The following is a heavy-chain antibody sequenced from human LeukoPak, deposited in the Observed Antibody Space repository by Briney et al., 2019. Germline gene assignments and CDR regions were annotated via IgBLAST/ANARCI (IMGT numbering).Heavy chain of an antibody. CDR1: GGSISSYY. CDR3: ARVSSGYSYGPIDY. Sequence: PSETLSLTCTVSGGSISSYYGSWVRQPPGKGREWIGYIYYSGSTNYNPSLKSRVTISVDTSNTQSSLKLSSVTAADTAVYYCARVSSGYSYGPIDYWGQGTLVTVSS. J-gene: IGHJ4*02. V-gene: IGHV4-59*01. CDR2: IYYSGST. D-gene: IGHD5-18*01.